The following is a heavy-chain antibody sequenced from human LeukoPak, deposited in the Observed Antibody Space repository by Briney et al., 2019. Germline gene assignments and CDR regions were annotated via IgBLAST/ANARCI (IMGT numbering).Heavy chain of an antibody. J-gene: IGHJ6*04. D-gene: IGHD5-18*01. CDR3: AREDTAMGYYYYYGMDV. V-gene: IGHV3-7*03. Sequence: GGSLRLSCAASGFTFSSYWMSWVRQAPGKGLEWVANIKQDGSEKYYVHSVKGRFTISRDNAKNSLYLQMNSLRAEATAVYYCAREDTAMGYYYYYGMDVWGKGTTVTVSS. CDR2: IKQDGSEK. CDR1: GFTFSSYW.